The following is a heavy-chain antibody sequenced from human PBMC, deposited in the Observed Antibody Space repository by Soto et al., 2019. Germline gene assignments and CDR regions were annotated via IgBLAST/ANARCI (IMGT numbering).Heavy chain of an antibody. CDR3: ARDGTRGYYDSSGPLGY. CDR2: KYSGGST. D-gene: IGHD3-22*01. V-gene: IGHV3-53*01. Sequence: GGSLRLSWAASGFTVSSNYRSWVRQAPGKGLEWVSVKYSGGSTYYADSLKGRFTISRDNSKNTLYLQMNSLRAEDTAVYYCARDGTRGYYDSSGPLGYWGPGALVTVSS. CDR1: GFTVSSNY. J-gene: IGHJ4*02.